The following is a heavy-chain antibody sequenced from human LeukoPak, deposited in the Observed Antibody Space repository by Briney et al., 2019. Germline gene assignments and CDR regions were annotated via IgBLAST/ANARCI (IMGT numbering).Heavy chain of an antibody. V-gene: IGHV4-4*02. D-gene: IGHD2-15*01. Sequence: SETLSLTCAVSGGSISSSNWWSWVRQPPGKGLEWIGEIYHSGSTNYNPSLKSRVTISVDKSKNQFSLKLSSVTAADTAVYYCARQVGGCSAGSCYVVYWGQGTLVTVSS. CDR1: GGSISSSNW. CDR3: ARQVGGCSAGSCYVVY. J-gene: IGHJ4*02. CDR2: IYHSGST.